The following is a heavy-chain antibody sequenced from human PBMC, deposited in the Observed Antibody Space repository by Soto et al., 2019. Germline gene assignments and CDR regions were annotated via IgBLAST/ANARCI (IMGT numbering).Heavy chain of an antibody. D-gene: IGHD3-22*01. CDR2: IIPIFGTA. V-gene: IGHV1-69*01. CDR3: ARRGTDSSGYYYVDY. CDR1: GGTFSSYA. Sequence: QVQLVQSGAEVKKPGSSVKVSCKASGGTFSSYAISWVRQAPGQGLEWMGGIIPIFGTANYAQKFQGRVTITADESTSTAYMELSSLRSDDTAVYYCARRGTDSSGYYYVDYWGQGTLVTVSS. J-gene: IGHJ4*02.